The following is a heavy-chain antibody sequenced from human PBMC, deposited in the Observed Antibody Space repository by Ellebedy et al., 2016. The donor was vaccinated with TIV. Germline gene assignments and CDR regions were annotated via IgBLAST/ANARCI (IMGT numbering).Heavy chain of an antibody. CDR1: GFTFSSYA. CDR3: AKSPDRARGRVPFDY. V-gene: IGHV3-23*01. Sequence: GESLKISXAASGFTFSSYAMNWVRQAPGKGLEWVSVISGSGGSAYYADSVKGRFTISRDNSKNTLYMQMNSLRAEDTAVYYCAKSPDRARGRVPFDYWGQGTLVTVSS. J-gene: IGHJ4*02. D-gene: IGHD3-10*01. CDR2: ISGSGGSA.